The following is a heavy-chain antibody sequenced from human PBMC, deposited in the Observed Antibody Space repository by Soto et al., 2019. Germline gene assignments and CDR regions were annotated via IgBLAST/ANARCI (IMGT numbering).Heavy chain of an antibody. Sequence: SETLSLTCAVSGGSISSGGYSWSWIRQPPGKGLEWIGYIYHSGSTYYNPSLKSRVTISVDRSKNQFSLKLSSVTAADTAVYYCARVADYYGSGSYYVYWFDPWGQGTLVTVSS. V-gene: IGHV4-30-2*01. D-gene: IGHD3-10*01. CDR3: ARVADYYGSGSYYVYWFDP. J-gene: IGHJ5*02. CDR2: IYHSGST. CDR1: GGSISSGGYS.